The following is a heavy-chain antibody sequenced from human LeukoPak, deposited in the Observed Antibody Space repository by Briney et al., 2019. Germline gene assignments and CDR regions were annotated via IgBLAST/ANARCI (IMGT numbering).Heavy chain of an antibody. CDR2: INPIGGST. Sequence: ASVKVSCKASGYGFTSYCMQWVRQAPGQGLEWMGIINPIGGSTTYAQNFQGRVTMTRDTSTSTVYMDLTSLRSEDTAVYYCARGYYDFPFWGQGTLVTVSS. J-gene: IGHJ4*02. D-gene: IGHD3-3*01. V-gene: IGHV1-46*01. CDR3: ARGYYDFPF. CDR1: GYGFTSYC.